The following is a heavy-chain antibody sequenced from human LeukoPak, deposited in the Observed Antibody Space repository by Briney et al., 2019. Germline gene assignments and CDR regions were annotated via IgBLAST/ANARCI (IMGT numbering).Heavy chain of an antibody. CDR1: GGSISRSSYY. D-gene: IGHD1-7*01. J-gene: IGHJ4*02. CDR2: FYSGGSA. V-gene: IGHV4-39*06. Sequence: PSETLALTCIVPGGSISRSSYYWAWLRQPPGKGLEWIGTFYSGGSAYYNPSLTSRVSISKDTSDNQFTLRLYSVTAADTAVYYCARKQGGTMYDVWGQGTQVTVSS. CDR3: ARKQGGTMYDV.